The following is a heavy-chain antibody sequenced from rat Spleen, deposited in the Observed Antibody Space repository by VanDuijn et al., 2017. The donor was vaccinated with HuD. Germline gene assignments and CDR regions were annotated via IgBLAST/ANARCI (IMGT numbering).Heavy chain of an antibody. Sequence: EVQLVESGGGLVQPGRSLKLSCAASGFTFSNSGMAWVRQAPTKGLEWVASISTDGGNTYYRDSVKGRFTISRDNAKSTLYLQMDSLRSEDTATYYCARHPTYYGYNPYWYFDFWGPGTMVTVSS. CDR1: GFTFSNSG. D-gene: IGHD1-9*01. V-gene: IGHV5S13*01. CDR3: ARHPTYYGYNPYWYFDF. J-gene: IGHJ1*01. CDR2: ISTDGGNT.